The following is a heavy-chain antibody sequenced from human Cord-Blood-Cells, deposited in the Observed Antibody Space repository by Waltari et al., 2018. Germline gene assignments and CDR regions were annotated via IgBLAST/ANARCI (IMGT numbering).Heavy chain of an antibody. J-gene: IGHJ4*02. CDR3: ARDGAYYYGSGSYYNYFDY. CDR2: IYYSGVT. D-gene: IGHD3-10*01. CDR1: GGSISSGGYY. V-gene: IGHV4-31*03. Sequence: QVQLQESGPGLVKPSQTLSLTCTVSGGSISSGGYYWSWIRQHPGKGLEWIGYIYYSGVTYYNPSLKSRVTISVDTSKNQFSLKLSSVTAADTAVYYCARDGAYYYGSGSYYNYFDYWGQGTLVTVSS.